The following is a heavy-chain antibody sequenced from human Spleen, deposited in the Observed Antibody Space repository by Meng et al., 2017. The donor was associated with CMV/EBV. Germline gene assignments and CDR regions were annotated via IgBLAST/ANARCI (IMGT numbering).Heavy chain of an antibody. CDR2: ISYSGST. J-gene: IGHJ4*02. V-gene: IGHV4-59*12. Sequence: SETLSLTCTVSGGSISSYYWSWIRQPPGKGLEWIGYISYSGSTNYNPSLKSRVTISVDTSKNQFSLKLSSVTAADTAVYYCARDGGAIHYWGQGTLVTVSS. D-gene: IGHD3-10*01. CDR1: GGSISSYY. CDR3: ARDGGAIHY.